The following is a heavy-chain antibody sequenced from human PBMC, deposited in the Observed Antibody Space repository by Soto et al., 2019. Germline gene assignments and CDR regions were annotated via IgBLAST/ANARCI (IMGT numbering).Heavy chain of an antibody. J-gene: IGHJ4*02. CDR2: IKNKLNSYTV. Sequence: HPVGSLRLSCAASGFSFSDYYMDWVRQAPGMGLEWVARIKNKLNSYTVEYAASLEGRFTISRDDSKNSVYLQMNSLKTEDTAVYFCARARRGYPPNEWGQGTLVTVSS. V-gene: IGHV3-72*01. CDR1: GFSFSDYY. D-gene: IGHD3-22*01. CDR3: ARARRGYPPNE.